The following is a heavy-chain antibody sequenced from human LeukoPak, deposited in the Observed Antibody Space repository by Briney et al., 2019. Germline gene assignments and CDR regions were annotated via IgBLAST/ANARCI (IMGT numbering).Heavy chain of an antibody. J-gene: IGHJ4*02. V-gene: IGHV4-34*01. Sequence: SETLSLTCAVYGGSFSGYYWSWIRQPPGKGLEWIGEINHSGSTNYNPSLKGRVTISVDTSKNQFSLKLSSVTAADTAVYYSARGGYSSSWYFDYWGQGTLVTVSS. CDR2: INHSGST. CDR3: ARGGYSSSWYFDY. D-gene: IGHD6-13*01. CDR1: GGSFSGYY.